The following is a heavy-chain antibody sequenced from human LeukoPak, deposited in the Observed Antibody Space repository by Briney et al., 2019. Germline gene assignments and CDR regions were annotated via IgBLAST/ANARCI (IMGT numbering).Heavy chain of an antibody. D-gene: IGHD3-22*01. CDR2: INPNSGDT. Sequence: ASVKVSCKASGYTFTDYYIHWVRQAPGQGLEWMGWINPNSGDTNYAQRFQGRVTMTRDTSISTAYMELSGLRSDGTAVYYCARGTYYDSSAYSGVRLFDYWGQGTLVTVSS. V-gene: IGHV1-2*02. CDR1: GYTFTDYY. J-gene: IGHJ4*02. CDR3: ARGTYYDSSAYSGVRLFDY.